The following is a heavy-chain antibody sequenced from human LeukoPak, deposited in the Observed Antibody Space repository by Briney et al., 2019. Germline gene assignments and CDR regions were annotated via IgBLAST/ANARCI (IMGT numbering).Heavy chain of an antibody. D-gene: IGHD3-9*01. CDR3: ARVYRLADPSRGYFDY. CDR2: INHSGST. V-gene: IGHV4-34*01. CDR1: GGSFSGYY. J-gene: IGHJ4*02. Sequence: SETLSLTCAVYGGSFSGYYWSWIRQPPGKGLEWIGEINHSGSTNYNPPLKSRVTISVDTSKNQFSLKLSSVTAADTAVYYCARVYRLADPSRGYFDYWGPGTLVTVSS.